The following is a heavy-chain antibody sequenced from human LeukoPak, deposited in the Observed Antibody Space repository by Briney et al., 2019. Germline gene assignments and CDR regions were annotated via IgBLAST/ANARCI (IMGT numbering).Heavy chain of an antibody. CDR1: GGSISSGGYY. Sequence: PSQTLSLTCTVSGGSISSGGYYWSWIRQPPGKGLEWIGYIYHSGSTYYNPSLKSRVTISVDRSKNQFSLKLSSVTAADTAVYYCARDLGGGYSSSWYGGGIWGQGTMVTVSS. J-gene: IGHJ3*02. D-gene: IGHD6-13*01. V-gene: IGHV4-30-2*01. CDR3: ARDLGGGYSSSWYGGGI. CDR2: IYHSGST.